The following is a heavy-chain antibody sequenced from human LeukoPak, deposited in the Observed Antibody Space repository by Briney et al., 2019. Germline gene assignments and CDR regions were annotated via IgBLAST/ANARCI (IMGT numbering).Heavy chain of an antibody. D-gene: IGHD5-12*01. Sequence: SETLSLTCTVSGGSISSSSYYWGWIRQPPGKGLEWIGSIYYSGSTYYNPSLKSRVTISVDTSKNQFSLKLSSVTAADTAVYYCARLPSGGYADYWGQGTLVTVSS. V-gene: IGHV4-39*01. J-gene: IGHJ4*02. CDR1: GGSISSSSYY. CDR2: IYYSGST. CDR3: ARLPSGGYADY.